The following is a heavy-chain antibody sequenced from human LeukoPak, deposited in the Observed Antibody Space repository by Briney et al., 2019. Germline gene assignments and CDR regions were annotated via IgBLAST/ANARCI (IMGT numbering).Heavy chain of an antibody. CDR3: ARHSTLDWFDP. Sequence: SETLSLTCTVSGGSISSHYWSWIRQPPGKGLEWIGYIFFVGSTNYNPSLKSRVTISVDTSKNQFSLKLSSVTAADTAVYYCARHSTLDWFDPWGQGTLVTVSS. CDR1: GGSISSHY. D-gene: IGHD3-16*01. V-gene: IGHV4-59*08. CDR2: IFFVGST. J-gene: IGHJ5*02.